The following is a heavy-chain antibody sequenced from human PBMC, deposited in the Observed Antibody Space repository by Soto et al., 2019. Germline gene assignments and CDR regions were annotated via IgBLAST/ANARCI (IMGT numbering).Heavy chain of an antibody. Sequence: ASVKVSCKASGYTFSSHGISWVRQAPGQGLEWMGWISAYNGNTNYAQKLQGRVTMTTDTSTSTAYMELRGLRSDDTALYYCARSLLYGDYVNGYWGQGTLVTVSS. V-gene: IGHV1-18*01. CDR3: ARSLLYGDYVNGY. CDR1: GYTFSSHG. J-gene: IGHJ4*02. D-gene: IGHD4-17*01. CDR2: ISAYNGNT.